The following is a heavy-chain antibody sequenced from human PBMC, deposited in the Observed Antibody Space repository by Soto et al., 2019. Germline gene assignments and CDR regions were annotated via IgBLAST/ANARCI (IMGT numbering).Heavy chain of an antibody. CDR1: GYTFTSYD. J-gene: IGHJ6*02. Sequence: QVQLVQSGAEVKKPGASVKVSCKASGYTFTSYDINWVRQATGQGLEWMGWMNPNSGNTGYAQKFQGRVTMTRNTSISTDYMELSSLRSEETAVYYCARERTATTSMAVWGQGTTVTVSS. V-gene: IGHV1-8*01. D-gene: IGHD1-1*01. CDR3: ARERTATTSMAV. CDR2: MNPNSGNT.